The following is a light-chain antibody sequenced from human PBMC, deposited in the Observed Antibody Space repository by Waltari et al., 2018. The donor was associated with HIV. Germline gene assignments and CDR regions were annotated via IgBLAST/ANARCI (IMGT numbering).Light chain of an antibody. CDR1: QNIKTL. J-gene: IGKJ5*01. CDR2: GVP. V-gene: IGKV1-39*01. CDR3: QQTYSVSIT. Sequence: QLTQSPSSLSASLGDKVTITCRASQNIKTLLNWYQLRPGKAPRLLLYGVPVLPTGVPSRFTGGGSGPDFTLTINNLQPEDFASYFCQQTYSVSITIGPGTRVEI.